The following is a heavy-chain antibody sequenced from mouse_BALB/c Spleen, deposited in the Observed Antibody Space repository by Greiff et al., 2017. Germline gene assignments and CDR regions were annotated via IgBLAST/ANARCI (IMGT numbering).Heavy chain of an antibody. CDR3: VRDRSFYAMDY. CDR2: IWTGGGT. V-gene: IGHV2-9-2*01. Sequence: QVQLKESGPGLVAPSQSLSITCTVSGFSLTSYDISWIRQPPGKGLEWLGVIWTGGGTNYNSAFMSRLSISKDNSTSQVFLKMNSLQTDDTAIYYCVRDRSFYAMDYWGQGTSVTVSS. J-gene: IGHJ4*01. CDR1: GFSLTSYD.